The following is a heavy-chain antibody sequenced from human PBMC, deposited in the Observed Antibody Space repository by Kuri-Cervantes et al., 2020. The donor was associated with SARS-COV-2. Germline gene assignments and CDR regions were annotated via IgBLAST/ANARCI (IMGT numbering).Heavy chain of an antibody. Sequence: GESLKISCAASGFTFSSYAMHWVRQAPGKGLEWVAVISYDGSNKYYADSVKGRFTISRDNSKNTLYLQMNSLRAEDTAVYYCARVFYEWFLIVGPPQFDPWGRGTLVTVSS. CDR2: ISYDGSNK. CDR3: ARVFYEWFLIVGPPQFDP. V-gene: IGHV3-30*04. J-gene: IGHJ5*02. CDR1: GFTFSSYA. D-gene: IGHD3-3*01.